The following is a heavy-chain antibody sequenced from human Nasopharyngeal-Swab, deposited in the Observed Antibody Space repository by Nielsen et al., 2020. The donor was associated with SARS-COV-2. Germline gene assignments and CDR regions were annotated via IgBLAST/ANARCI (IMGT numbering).Heavy chain of an antibody. CDR2: IYYSGST. J-gene: IGHJ3*02. CDR3: ASNYGGNPGGAFDI. Sequence: SATLSLTCTVSGGSISSYYWSWIRQPPGKGLEWIGYIYYSGSTNYNPSLKSRVTISVDTSKNQFSLKLSSVTAADTAVYYCASNYGGNPGGAFDIWGQGTMVTVSS. D-gene: IGHD4-23*01. V-gene: IGHV4-59*08. CDR1: GGSISSYY.